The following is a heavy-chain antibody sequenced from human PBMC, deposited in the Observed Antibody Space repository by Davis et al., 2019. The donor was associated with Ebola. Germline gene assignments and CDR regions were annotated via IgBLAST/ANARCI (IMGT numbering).Heavy chain of an antibody. CDR2: IFYSGNT. V-gene: IGHV4-31*03. J-gene: IGHJ4*02. CDR3: ARDDVPGLLDS. CDR1: DVSISSDGSY. D-gene: IGHD3-10*02. Sequence: SETPSLTCTVSDVSISSDGSYWNWIRQHPGKGLEWIGHIFYSGNTYYYPSLKSRVTISVDTSKNQFSLTLTSMTVADSAVYYCARDDVPGLLDSWGLGARVIVSS.